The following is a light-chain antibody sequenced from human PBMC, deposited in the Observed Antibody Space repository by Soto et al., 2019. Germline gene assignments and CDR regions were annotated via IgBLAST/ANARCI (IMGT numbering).Light chain of an antibody. CDR2: EGS. Sequence: QSALTQPASASGSPGQSITISCTGNSSDVGSYNLVSWYQQHPGKAPKLMIYEGSKRPSGVSNRFSGSKSGNTASLTISGLQAEDEADYYCCSYAGSSTYVFGTGTKLTVL. CDR1: SSDVGSYNL. J-gene: IGLJ1*01. V-gene: IGLV2-23*01. CDR3: CSYAGSSTYV.